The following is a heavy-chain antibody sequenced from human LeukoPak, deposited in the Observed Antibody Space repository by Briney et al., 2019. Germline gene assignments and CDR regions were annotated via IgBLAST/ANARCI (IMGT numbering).Heavy chain of an antibody. D-gene: IGHD5-12*01. V-gene: IGHV3-23*01. CDR3: AKLGGATDYYYYGMDV. CDR2: ISGSGGST. CDR1: GFTFSSYA. Sequence: GGSLRLSCAASGFTFSSYAMIWVRQAPGKGLEWVSAISGSGGSTYYADSVKGRFTISRDNSKNTLYLQMNSLRAEDTAVYYCAKLGGATDYYYYGMDVWGQGTTVTVSS. J-gene: IGHJ6*02.